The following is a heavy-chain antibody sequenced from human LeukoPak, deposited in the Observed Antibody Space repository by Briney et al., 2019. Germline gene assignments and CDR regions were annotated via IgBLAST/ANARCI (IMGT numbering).Heavy chain of an antibody. J-gene: IGHJ6*02. CDR2: ITNSGVTP. V-gene: IGHV3-23*01. Sequence: GGSLRLSCTASGFTFSSFAMHWVRQAPGKGLEWVSLITNSGVTPHYADSVKGRFTISRDNSRSTLYLQLNSLRADDTALYYCAKARLYCSSGTCSDHPATLTGMDVWGQGTTVTVSS. CDR3: AKARLYCSSGTCSDHPATLTGMDV. D-gene: IGHD2-15*01. CDR1: GFTFSSFA.